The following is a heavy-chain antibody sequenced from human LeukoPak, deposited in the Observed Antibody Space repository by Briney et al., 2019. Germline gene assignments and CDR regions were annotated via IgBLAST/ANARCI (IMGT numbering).Heavy chain of an antibody. D-gene: IGHD3-3*01. CDR3: ARGRGYDFWSGYYCD. J-gene: IGHJ4*02. CDR2: ITISVTTI. Sequence: PGGSLRLSCAASGFTFSSYEMNWVRQARGKGLEGVSYITISVTTIYYADSVKGRFTISRDNAKISLYLQMNSLRAEDTAVYYCARGRGYDFWSGYYCDWGQGTLVTVSS. CDR1: GFTFSSYE. V-gene: IGHV3-48*03.